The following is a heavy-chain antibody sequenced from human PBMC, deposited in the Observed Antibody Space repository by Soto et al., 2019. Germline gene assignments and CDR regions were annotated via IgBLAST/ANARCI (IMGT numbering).Heavy chain of an antibody. CDR2: IFYTGSA. V-gene: IGHV4-34*02. Sequence: QVQLQQWGAGLLKPSETLSLTCAVSGDSFTTYYWSWISQPPGKGLEWIGEIFYTGSANYNPSLESRVTISVDTSRNQFSLRLTSVTAADTAVYFCTRRTALRFLRFDPWGQGTLVSVSS. CDR1: GDSFTTYY. J-gene: IGHJ5*02. CDR3: TRRTALRFLRFDP. D-gene: IGHD3-3*01.